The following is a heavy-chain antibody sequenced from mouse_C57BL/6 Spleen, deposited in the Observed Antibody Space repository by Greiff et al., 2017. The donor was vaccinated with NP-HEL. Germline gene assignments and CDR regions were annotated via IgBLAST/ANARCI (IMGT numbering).Heavy chain of an antibody. CDR2: IWSGGST. D-gene: IGHD2-4*01. J-gene: IGHJ4*01. CDR3: ARNQDYDGDYYAMDY. CDR1: GFSLTSYG. Sequence: QVQLKQSGPGLVQPSQSLSITCTVSGFSLTSYGVHWVRQSPGKGLEWLGVIWSGGSTDYNAAFISRLSISKDNSKSQVFFKMNSLQADDTAIYYCARNQDYDGDYYAMDYWGQGTSVTVSS. V-gene: IGHV2-2*01.